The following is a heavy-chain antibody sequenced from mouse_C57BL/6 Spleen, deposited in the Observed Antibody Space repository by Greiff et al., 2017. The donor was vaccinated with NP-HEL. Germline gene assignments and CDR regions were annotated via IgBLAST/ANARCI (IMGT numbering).Heavy chain of an antibody. V-gene: IGHV1-18*01. CDR2: INPNNGGT. J-gene: IGHJ4*01. CDR1: GYTFTDYN. Sequence: VQLKESGPELVKPGASVKIPCKASGYTFTDYNMDWVKQSHGKSLEWIGDINPNNGGTIYNQKFKGKATLTVDKSSSTAYMELRSLTSEDTAVYYCARSDHAMDYWGQGTSVTVSS. CDR3: ARSDHAMDY.